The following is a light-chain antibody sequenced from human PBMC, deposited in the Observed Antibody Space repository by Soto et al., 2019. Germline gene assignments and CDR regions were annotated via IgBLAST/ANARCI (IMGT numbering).Light chain of an antibody. Sequence: DIQMTQSPSSLSASVGDRVTITCRASQGISNYLAWYQQKAGKVPRLLIYAASTLQSGVPSRFSGSGSGTDFTLTISSLQPEDVATYYCLKYNNALKTFGQGTKVEIK. J-gene: IGKJ1*01. CDR1: QGISNY. CDR2: AAS. V-gene: IGKV1-27*01. CDR3: LKYNNALKT.